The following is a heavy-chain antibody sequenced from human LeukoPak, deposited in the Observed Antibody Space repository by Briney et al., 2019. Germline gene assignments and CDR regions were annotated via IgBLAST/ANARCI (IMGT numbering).Heavy chain of an antibody. CDR2: IYHSGST. J-gene: IGHJ4*02. CDR1: GYSISSGYY. CDR3: ARGQWELTTPFDY. D-gene: IGHD1-26*01. Sequence: SETLSLTCAVSGYSISSGYYWGWIRQPPGKGLEWIGSIYHSGSTNYNPSLKSRVTISVDTSKNQFSLKLSSVTAADTAVYYCARGQWELTTPFDYWGQGTLVTVSS. V-gene: IGHV4-38-2*01.